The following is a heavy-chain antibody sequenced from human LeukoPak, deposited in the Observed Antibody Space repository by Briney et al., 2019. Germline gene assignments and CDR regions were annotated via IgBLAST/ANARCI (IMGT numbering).Heavy chain of an antibody. CDR3: ARQANRAFDY. V-gene: IGHV4-59*11. J-gene: IGHJ4*02. CDR2: IYDSGST. D-gene: IGHD1/OR15-1a*01. CDR1: GGSLSNHY. Sequence: SETLSLTCTVSGGSLSNHYWSWIRQPPGKGLEWIGHIYDSGSTTYNPSLKSRVTMSVDTSKNQFSLNLSSVTAADTAVYYCARQANRAFDYWGQGILVTVSS.